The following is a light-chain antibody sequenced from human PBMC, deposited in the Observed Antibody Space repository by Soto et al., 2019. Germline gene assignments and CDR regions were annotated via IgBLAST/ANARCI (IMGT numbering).Light chain of an antibody. Sequence: QSVLAQPPSASGTPGQRITISCSGSTSNIGSNLASWYQQLPGMAPKLLIYNDNQRPSGVPDRFSGSKSGTSASLAISGLRSEDEADYDCAAWDDTLGGVIFGGGTKLTVL. CDR3: AAWDDTLGGVI. V-gene: IGLV1-47*02. J-gene: IGLJ2*01. CDR2: NDN. CDR1: TSNIGSNL.